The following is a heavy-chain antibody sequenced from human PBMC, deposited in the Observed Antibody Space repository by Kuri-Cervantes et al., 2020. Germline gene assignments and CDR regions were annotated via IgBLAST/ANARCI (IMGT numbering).Heavy chain of an antibody. CDR1: GYTFTGYY. D-gene: IGHD3-9*01. J-gene: IGHJ6*02. Sequence: ASVKVSCKASGYTFTGYYMHWVRQAPGQGLEWMGWINPNSGGTNYAQEFQGWVTMTRDTSISTAYMELSRLRSDDTAVYYCARAQGGIFFPYYGMDAWGQGTTVTVSS. CDR2: INPNSGGT. CDR3: ARAQGGIFFPYYGMDA. V-gene: IGHV1-2*04.